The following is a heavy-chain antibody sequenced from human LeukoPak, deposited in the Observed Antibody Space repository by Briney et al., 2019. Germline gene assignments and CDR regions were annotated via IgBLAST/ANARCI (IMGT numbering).Heavy chain of an antibody. D-gene: IGHD3-22*01. Sequence: GGSLRLSCTASGFTFTNYWMTWVRQAPGKGLEWVANIKKDESQKNYVDSVKGRFTISRDNAQNSLYLQMNSLRAEDTAVYYCARYYYDSSGYYISDYWGQGTLVTVSS. J-gene: IGHJ4*02. CDR3: ARYYYDSSGYYISDY. CDR1: GFTFTNYW. V-gene: IGHV3-7*01. CDR2: IKKDESQK.